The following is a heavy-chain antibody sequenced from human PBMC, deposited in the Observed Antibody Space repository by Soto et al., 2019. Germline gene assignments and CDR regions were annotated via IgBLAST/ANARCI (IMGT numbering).Heavy chain of an antibody. V-gene: IGHV3-21*01. CDR1: GFTFTNYN. Sequence: SLRLSCAASGFTFTNYNMNWVRQAPGKGLEWISSITSSSSYKYYADSVKGRFTVSRDNAKNSLYLQMNSLRVEDTAMYYCARAPTTVWGQGTLVTVSS. J-gene: IGHJ4*02. CDR3: ARAPTTV. CDR2: ITSSSSYK. D-gene: IGHD1-26*01.